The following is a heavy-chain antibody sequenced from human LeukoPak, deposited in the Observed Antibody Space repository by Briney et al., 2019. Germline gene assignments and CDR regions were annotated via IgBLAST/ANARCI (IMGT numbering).Heavy chain of an antibody. CDR3: EKHGATYYDILTGYFYGMDV. V-gene: IGHV4-59*08. Sequence: PSETLSLTCTVSGGSISSYYWSWLRQPPGKGLEWIGYIYYSGSTNYNPSLKSRVTISVDTSKNQFSLKLSSVTAADTAVYYWEKHGATYYDILTGYFYGMDVWGQGTPVTVSS. J-gene: IGHJ6*02. CDR2: IYYSGST. CDR1: GGSISSYY. D-gene: IGHD3-9*01.